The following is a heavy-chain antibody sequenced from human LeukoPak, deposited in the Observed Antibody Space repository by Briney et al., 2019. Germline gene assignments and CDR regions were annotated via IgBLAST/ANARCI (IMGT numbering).Heavy chain of an antibody. Sequence: GASVKVSCKASGYTFTNYGITWMRQAPGQGLEWMGWINTYNGNTNYAQKHQGRVTITTDTSTSTAYMELRSLRSDDTAVFYCARDLVDGVGAPGAYWGQGALVTVSS. V-gene: IGHV1-18*01. CDR2: INTYNGNT. J-gene: IGHJ4*02. CDR3: ARDLVDGVGAPGAY. CDR1: GYTFTNYG. D-gene: IGHD1-26*01.